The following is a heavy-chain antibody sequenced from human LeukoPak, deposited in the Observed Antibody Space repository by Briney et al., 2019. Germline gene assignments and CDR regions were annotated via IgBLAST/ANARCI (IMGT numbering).Heavy chain of an antibody. CDR2: ISGGGGVT. CDR3: AKRWSWIDY. D-gene: IGHD1-26*01. CDR1: GFTFSTYA. V-gene: IGHV3-23*01. Sequence: GGSLRLSCAASGFTFSTYAMTWVRQAPGKGLEWISVISGGGGVTYYADSVKGRFTISRDNSKDTLYLQMNSLRAEDTAVYYCAKRWSWIDYWGQGTLVTVSS. J-gene: IGHJ4*02.